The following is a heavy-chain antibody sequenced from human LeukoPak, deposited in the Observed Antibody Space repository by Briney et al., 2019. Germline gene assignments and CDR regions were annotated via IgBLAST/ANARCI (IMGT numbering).Heavy chain of an antibody. J-gene: IGHJ4*02. CDR1: GYTFTSYR. CDR2: ISGDSIYI. Sequence: GGSLRLSCAAAGYTFTSYRMNWVRQAPGGGLEGVSSISGDSIYIYYADSVRGRFTISRDNAKSSLFLQMNSLRAEDTAVYYCANPLEVAPYYFDYWGQGTLVTVSS. V-gene: IGHV3-21*04. CDR3: ANPLEVAPYYFDY. D-gene: IGHD6-19*01.